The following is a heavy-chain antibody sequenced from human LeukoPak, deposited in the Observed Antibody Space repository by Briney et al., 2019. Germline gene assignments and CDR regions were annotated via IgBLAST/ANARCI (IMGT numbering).Heavy chain of an antibody. D-gene: IGHD4-17*01. CDR2: IYYSGST. J-gene: IGHJ4*02. CDR1: GGSISSYY. CDR3: ARGVYGDWYEY. V-gene: IGHV4-59*01. Sequence: SETLSLTCTVSGGSISSYYWSWIRQPPGKGLEWIGYIYYSGSTNYNPSLKSRVTISVDTSKNQFSLKLSSVTAADTAVYYCARGVYGDWYEYWGQGTLVTVSS.